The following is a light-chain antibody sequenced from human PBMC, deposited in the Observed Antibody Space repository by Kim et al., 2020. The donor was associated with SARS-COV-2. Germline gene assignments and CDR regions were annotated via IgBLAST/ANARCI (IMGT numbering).Light chain of an antibody. CDR3: QSYDSSLSALYV. Sequence: LTISCTGNSSNIGAGYEVHWFQHLPGTAPKLLIYVNTNRPSGVPDRFSGSKSGTSASLAITGLQAEDEADYYCQSYDSSLSALYVFGTGTKVTVL. CDR1: SSNIGAGYE. J-gene: IGLJ1*01. CDR2: VNT. V-gene: IGLV1-40*01.